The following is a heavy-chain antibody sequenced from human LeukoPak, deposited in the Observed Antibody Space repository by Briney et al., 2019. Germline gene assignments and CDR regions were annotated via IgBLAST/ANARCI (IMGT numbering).Heavy chain of an antibody. Sequence: GGSLRLSCAASRFTFSTYAMNWVRQAPGKGLECVSTIGGSSGATYYADSVKGRFNVSRDNSKNILYLQINSLRADDTAVYYCAKRGEGCSGVSCLYWYFDIWGRGTLVTVSS. V-gene: IGHV3-23*01. J-gene: IGHJ2*01. D-gene: IGHD2-15*01. CDR1: RFTFSTYA. CDR2: IGGSSGAT. CDR3: AKRGEGCSGVSCLYWYFDI.